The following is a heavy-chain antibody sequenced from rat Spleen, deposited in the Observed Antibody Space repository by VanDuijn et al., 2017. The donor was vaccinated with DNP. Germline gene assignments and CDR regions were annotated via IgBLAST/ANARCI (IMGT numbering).Heavy chain of an antibody. CDR3: ARHVLPLRVWDY. CDR1: GFTFSNYD. CDR2: ISASGGNT. Sequence: EVQLVESGGGLVQPGRSLKLSCAASGFTFSNYDMAWVRQAPTKGLEWFIYISASGGNTYSRDSVKGRFTISRDNAKSILYLQMNSLRSDDMATYYCARHVLPLRVWDYWGQGVMVTVSS. D-gene: IGHD4-1*01. J-gene: IGHJ2*01. V-gene: IGHV5-25*01.